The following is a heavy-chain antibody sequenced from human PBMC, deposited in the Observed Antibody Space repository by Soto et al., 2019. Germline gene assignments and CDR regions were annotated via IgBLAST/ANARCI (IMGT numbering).Heavy chain of an antibody. CDR3: AKGPGNLRLGELSLDY. J-gene: IGHJ4*02. CDR1: GFTFSSYS. D-gene: IGHD3-16*02. V-gene: IGHV3-48*01. CDR2: ISSSSSTI. Sequence: PGGSLRLSCAASGFTFSSYSMNWVRQAPGKGLEWVSYISSSSSTIYYADSVKGRFTISRDNAKNSLYLQMNSLRAEDTAVYYCAKGPGNLRLGELSLDYWGQGTLVTVSS.